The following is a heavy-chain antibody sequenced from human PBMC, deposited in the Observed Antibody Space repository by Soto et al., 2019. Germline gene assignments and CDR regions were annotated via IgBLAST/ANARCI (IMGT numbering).Heavy chain of an antibody. Sequence: GGSLRLSCAASGFTFSSYAMHWVRQAPGKGLEWVAVISYDGSNKYYADSVKGRFTISRDNSKNTLYLQMNSLRAEDTAVYYCARDGRNYYDSSGYMDAFDIWGQGTMVTVS. V-gene: IGHV3-30-3*01. D-gene: IGHD3-22*01. CDR3: ARDGRNYYDSSGYMDAFDI. CDR1: GFTFSSYA. J-gene: IGHJ3*02. CDR2: ISYDGSNK.